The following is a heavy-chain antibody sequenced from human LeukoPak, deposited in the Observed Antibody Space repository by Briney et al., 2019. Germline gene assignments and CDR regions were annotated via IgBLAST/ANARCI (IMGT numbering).Heavy chain of an antibody. D-gene: IGHD6-13*01. CDR3: ARGGYSSSWTNFDY. CDR1: GYTFTAYY. CDR2: INPNSGGT. J-gene: IGHJ4*02. Sequence: ASVKVSCKASGYTFTAYYMHWVRQAPGQGLQWMGWINPNSGGTNYAQKFQGRVTMTSDTSISTAYMELSRLRSDDTAVYYCARGGYSSSWTNFDYWGQGTLVTVSS. V-gene: IGHV1-2*02.